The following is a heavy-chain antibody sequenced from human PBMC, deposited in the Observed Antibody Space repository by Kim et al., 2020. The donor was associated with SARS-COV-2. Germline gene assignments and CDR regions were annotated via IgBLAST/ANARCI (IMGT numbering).Heavy chain of an antibody. Sequence: GGSLRLSCAASGFTFSSYGMHWVRQAPGKGLEWVAVISYDGSNKYYADSVKGRFTISRDNSKNTLYLQMNSLRAEDTAVYYCANPIVSSWYCSGGSCYSHRKKDAFDIWGQGTMVTVSS. D-gene: IGHD2-15*01. CDR1: GFTFSSYG. V-gene: IGHV3-30*18. CDR2: ISYDGSNK. CDR3: ANPIVSSWYCSGGSCYSHRKKDAFDI. J-gene: IGHJ3*02.